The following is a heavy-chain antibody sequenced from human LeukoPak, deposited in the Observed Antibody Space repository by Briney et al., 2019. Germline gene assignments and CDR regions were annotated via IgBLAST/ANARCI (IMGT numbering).Heavy chain of an antibody. CDR1: GFTFSSYG. V-gene: IGHV3-30*02. CDR3: AKCRSPKYSSSLGA. Sequence: GGSLRLSCAASGFTFSSYGMHWVRQAPGKGLEWVAFIRYDGSNKYYADSVKGRFTISRDNSKNTLYLQMNSLRAEDTAVYYCAKCRSPKYSSSLGAWGQGTLVTVSS. D-gene: IGHD6-6*01. CDR2: IRYDGSNK. J-gene: IGHJ5*02.